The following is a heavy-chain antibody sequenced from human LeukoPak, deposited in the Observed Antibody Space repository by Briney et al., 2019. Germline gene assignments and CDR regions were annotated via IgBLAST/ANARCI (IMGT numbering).Heavy chain of an antibody. CDR3: TGVSRSSWYDY. CDR1: GFTFSNAW. Sequence: GGSLRLSCAASGFTFSNAWMSWVRQAPGKGLEWVGRIKSKTDGGTPDYAAPVRGRFTISRDDSKNTLYLQMNSLKTEDTAVYYCTGVSRSSWYDYWGQGTLVTVSS. V-gene: IGHV3-15*01. D-gene: IGHD6-13*01. CDR2: IKSKTDGGTP. J-gene: IGHJ4*02.